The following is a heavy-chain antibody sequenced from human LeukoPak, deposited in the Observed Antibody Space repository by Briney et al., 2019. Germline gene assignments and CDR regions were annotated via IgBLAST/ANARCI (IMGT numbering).Heavy chain of an antibody. Sequence: ASVKVSCKASGYTFTGYYMHWVRQAPGQGLEWMGWINPNSGGTNYAQKFQGRVTMTRDTSISTAYMELSRLRSDDTAVYYCARVSATDIVVVPAAIEWDYFDYWGQGTLVTVSS. V-gene: IGHV1-2*02. CDR2: INPNSGGT. D-gene: IGHD2-2*02. CDR3: ARVSATDIVVVPAAIEWDYFDY. J-gene: IGHJ4*02. CDR1: GYTFTGYY.